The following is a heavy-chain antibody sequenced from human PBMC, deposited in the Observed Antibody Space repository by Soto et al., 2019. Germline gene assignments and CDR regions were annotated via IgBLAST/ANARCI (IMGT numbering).Heavy chain of an antibody. V-gene: IGHV4-39*01. CDR1: GGSISSSSYY. J-gene: IGHJ4*02. D-gene: IGHD3-10*01. CDR3: ARLLWILDY. Sequence: QLQLQESGPGLVKPSETLSLTCTVSGGSISSSSYYWGWIRQPPGKGLEWIGSIYYSGSTYYNPSLKSRANISVDTFKNQFSLKLSTVTAADTAVYYCARLLWILDYWGQGTLLTVSS. CDR2: IYYSGST.